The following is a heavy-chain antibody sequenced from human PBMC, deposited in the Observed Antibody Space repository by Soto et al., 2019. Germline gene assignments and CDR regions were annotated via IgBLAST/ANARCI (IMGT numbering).Heavy chain of an antibody. D-gene: IGHD1-26*01. CDR1: GFTFSSYG. Sequence: QVQLVESGGGVVQPGRSLRLSCAASGFTFSSYGMHWVRQAPGKGLEWVAVIWYDGSNKYYADSVKGRFTISRDNSKNTLYLQTNSLRAEDTAVYYCARDKRELPPSGMDVWGQGTTVTVSS. V-gene: IGHV3-33*01. J-gene: IGHJ6*02. CDR2: IWYDGSNK. CDR3: ARDKRELPPSGMDV.